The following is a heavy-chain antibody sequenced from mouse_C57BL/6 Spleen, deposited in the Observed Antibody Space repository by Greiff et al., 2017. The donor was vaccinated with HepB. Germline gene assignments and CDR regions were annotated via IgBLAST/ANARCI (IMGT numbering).Heavy chain of an antibody. V-gene: IGHV5-17*01. D-gene: IGHD1-1*01. J-gene: IGHJ3*01. CDR2: ISSGSSTI. CDR3: AWDDCGSVAEFAY. Sequence: EVQGVESGGGLVKPGGSLKLSCAASGFTFSDYGMHWVRQAPEKGLEWVAYISSGSSTIYSADTVKGRFTISRDNAKNTLFLQMTSLRSEDTAMYYCAWDDCGSVAEFAYWSQGTLVTVSA. CDR1: GFTFSDYG.